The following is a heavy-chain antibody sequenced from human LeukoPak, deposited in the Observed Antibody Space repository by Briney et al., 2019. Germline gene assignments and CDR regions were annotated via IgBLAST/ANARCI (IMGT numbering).Heavy chain of an antibody. CDR3: AREGNSGYDWNY. Sequence: GGSLRLSCAASGFSFNNYGMHWVRQCPGKGLEWVAVIWYDGSNKHYADSVKGRFTISRDNSKNTLYLQMNSLRAEDTAVYYCAREGNSGYDWNYWGQGTLVTVSS. V-gene: IGHV3-33*01. D-gene: IGHD5-12*01. CDR1: GFSFNNYG. J-gene: IGHJ4*02. CDR2: IWYDGSNK.